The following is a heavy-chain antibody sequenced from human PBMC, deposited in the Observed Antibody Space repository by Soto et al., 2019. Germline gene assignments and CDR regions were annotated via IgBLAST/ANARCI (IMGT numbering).Heavy chain of an antibody. Sequence: PSETLSLTCSVSGDSVSSYNYYWSWIRQSPGKGLEWIGYIYSSGSTNYNPSLKSRVTISVDTSKNQFSLKLTSVTAADAALYYCARDFFDSSDYTTDWFDPWGQGTLVTVSS. CDR2: IYSSGST. CDR1: GDSVSSYNYY. CDR3: ARDFFDSSDYTTDWFDP. V-gene: IGHV4-61*01. D-gene: IGHD3-22*01. J-gene: IGHJ5*02.